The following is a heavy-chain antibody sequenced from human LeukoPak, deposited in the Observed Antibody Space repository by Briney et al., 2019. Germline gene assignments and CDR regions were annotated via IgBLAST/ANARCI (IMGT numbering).Heavy chain of an antibody. Sequence: GGSLRLSCAASKFSFSTYPMNWVRQAPGKGLEWVSTISGSGGNTYYADSVKGRFTISRDNSQNTLYLQMNSLRAEDTAIYYCAKERPQTTSFDYWGQGTLVTVSS. J-gene: IGHJ4*02. CDR3: AKERPQTTSFDY. D-gene: IGHD2/OR15-2a*01. V-gene: IGHV3-23*01. CDR1: KFSFSTYP. CDR2: ISGSGGNT.